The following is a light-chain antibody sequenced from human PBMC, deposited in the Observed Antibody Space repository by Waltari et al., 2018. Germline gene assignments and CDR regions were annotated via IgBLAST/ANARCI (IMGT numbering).Light chain of an antibody. CDR1: NTDVGAYKY. CDR3: CSWGGTYSWV. Sequence: QSALTQPRSVSGSPGQSVTIPCTGTNTDVGAYKYVSWYQQHPGKAPKLIIYDVTKRASGVPGRFSGSKSGNTASLTISGLQAEDEADYYCCSWGGTYSWVFGGGTKLSVL. V-gene: IGLV2-11*01. CDR2: DVT. J-gene: IGLJ3*02.